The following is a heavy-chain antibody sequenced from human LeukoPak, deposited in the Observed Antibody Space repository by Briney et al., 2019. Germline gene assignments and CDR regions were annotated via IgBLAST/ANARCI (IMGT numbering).Heavy chain of an antibody. Sequence: ASVKVSCKASGYTFNTYGIILVRQAPGLGLEWMGWISAYNGNTNYAQKLQGRVTMTTDTSTSTAYMELRSLRSDDPAVYYCARVWAKSGSYSRFPFDYWGEGTLVTVSS. V-gene: IGHV1-18*01. CDR3: ARVWAKSGSYSRFPFDY. J-gene: IGHJ4*02. CDR2: ISAYNGNT. D-gene: IGHD1-26*01. CDR1: GYTFNTYG.